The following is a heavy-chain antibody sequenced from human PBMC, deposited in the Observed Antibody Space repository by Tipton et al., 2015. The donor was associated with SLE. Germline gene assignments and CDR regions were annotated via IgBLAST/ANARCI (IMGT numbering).Heavy chain of an antibody. CDR2: INHSGST. J-gene: IGHJ1*01. D-gene: IGHD6-13*01. Sequence: TLSLTCTVSGYSISSGYYWSWIRQPPGKGLEWIGEINHSGSTNYNPSLKSRVTISVDTSKNQFSLKLSSVTAADTAVYYCARGTRLGEQQPFQHWGQGTLVTVSS. V-gene: IGHV4-38-2*02. CDR3: ARGTRLGEQQPFQH. CDR1: GYSISSGYY.